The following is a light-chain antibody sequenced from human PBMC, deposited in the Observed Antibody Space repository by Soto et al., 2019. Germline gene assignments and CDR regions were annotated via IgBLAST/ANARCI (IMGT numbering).Light chain of an antibody. CDR3: QQYNNWPPLT. V-gene: IGKV3-15*01. CDR2: GAS. CDR1: QSVSSSY. J-gene: IGKJ4*01. Sequence: EIVLTQSPGTLSLSPGERATLSCRSSQSVSSSYLVWHQQKPGQAPRLLIYGASTRATGIPARFSGSGSGTEFTLTISSLQSEDFAVYYCQQYNNWPPLTFGGGTKVDIK.